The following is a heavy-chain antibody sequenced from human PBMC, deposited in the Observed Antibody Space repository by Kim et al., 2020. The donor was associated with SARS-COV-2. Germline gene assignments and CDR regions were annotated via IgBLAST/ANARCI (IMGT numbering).Heavy chain of an antibody. D-gene: IGHD3-9*01. Sequence: SETLSLTCAVYGGSFSGYYWSWIRQPPGKGLEWIGEINHSGSTNYNPSLKSRVTISVDTSKNQFSLKLSSVTAADTAVYYCARGKGYDILTGWGYYGMDVWGQGTTVTVSS. CDR3: ARGKGYDILTGWGYYGMDV. CDR1: GGSFSGYY. J-gene: IGHJ6*02. V-gene: IGHV4-34*01. CDR2: INHSGST.